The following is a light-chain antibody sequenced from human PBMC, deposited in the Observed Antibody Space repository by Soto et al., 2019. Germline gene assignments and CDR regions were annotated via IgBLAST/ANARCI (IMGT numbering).Light chain of an antibody. CDR3: QQCGSSPS. Sequence: EIVLTQSPGTLSLSPGERATLSCRASQSVSSSYLAWYQQKPGQAPRLLIYDTSSRATGIPDGFSGSGSGTDFTLAISRLEPEDFAVYYCQQCGSSPSFGQETKVELK. J-gene: IGKJ1*01. CDR2: DTS. CDR1: QSVSSSY. V-gene: IGKV3-20*01.